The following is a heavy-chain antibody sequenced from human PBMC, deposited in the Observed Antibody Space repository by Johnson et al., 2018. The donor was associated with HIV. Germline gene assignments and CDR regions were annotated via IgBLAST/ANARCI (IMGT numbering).Heavy chain of an antibody. CDR1: GFTFSRYA. J-gene: IGHJ3*01. D-gene: IGHD6-6*01. CDR2: ISYDGSNK. Sequence: VQLVESGGGVVQPGRSLRLSCAASGFTFSRYAIHWVRQAPGKGLEWVAVISYDGSNKYYADSVKGRFTISRDNSKNTLYLQMNSLRSEDTAVCYCARDRAILAARPAGAFDVWGPGTMVTVSS. V-gene: IGHV3-30*04. CDR3: ARDRAILAARPAGAFDV.